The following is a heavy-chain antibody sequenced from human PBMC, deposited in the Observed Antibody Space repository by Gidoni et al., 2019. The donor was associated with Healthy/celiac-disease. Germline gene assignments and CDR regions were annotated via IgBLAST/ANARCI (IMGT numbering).Heavy chain of an antibody. CDR3: ARDMIIAAPGRGYGMDV. CDR1: GFTFSSDA. D-gene: IGHD6-13*01. J-gene: IGHJ6*02. V-gene: IGHV3-30*04. CDR2: ISYDGSNK. Sequence: QVQLVESGGGVVQPGRSLRLSCAASGFTFSSDAMHWVRQAPGQGLEWVAVISYDGSNKYYADSVKGRFTISRDNSKNTLYLQMNSLRAEDTAVYYCARDMIIAAPGRGYGMDVWGQGTTVTVSS.